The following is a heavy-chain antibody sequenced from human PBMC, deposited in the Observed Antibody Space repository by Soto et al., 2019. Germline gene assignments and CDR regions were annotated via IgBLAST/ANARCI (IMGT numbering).Heavy chain of an antibody. V-gene: IGHV3-15*01. Sequence: GGSLRLSCAASGFTFSNAWMSWVRQAPGKGLEWVGRIKSKTDGGTTDYAAPVKGRFTISRDDSKNTLYLQMNSLKTDDTAVYYCTTHSGSYYYFDYWGQGTLVTVSS. D-gene: IGHD1-26*01. CDR3: TTHSGSYYYFDY. CDR1: GFTFSNAW. J-gene: IGHJ4*02. CDR2: IKSKTDGGTT.